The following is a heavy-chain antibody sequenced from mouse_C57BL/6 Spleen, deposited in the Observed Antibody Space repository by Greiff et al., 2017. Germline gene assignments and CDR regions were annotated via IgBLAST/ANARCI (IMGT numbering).Heavy chain of an antibody. CDR3: ARCYGSSLYYFDY. Sequence: VQLQESGAELVKPGASVKLSCKASGYTFTSYWMQWVKQRPGQGLEWIGEIDPSDSYTNYNQKFKGKATLTVDTSSSTDYMQLSSLTSEDSAVYYCARCYGSSLYYFDYWGQGTTLTVSS. D-gene: IGHD1-1*01. V-gene: IGHV1-50*01. CDR1: GYTFTSYW. J-gene: IGHJ2*01. CDR2: IDPSDSYT.